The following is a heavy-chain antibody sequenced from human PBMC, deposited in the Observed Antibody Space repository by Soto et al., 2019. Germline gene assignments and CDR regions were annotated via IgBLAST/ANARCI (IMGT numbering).Heavy chain of an antibody. V-gene: IGHV1-18*01. CDR1: GYTFTSYG. CDR3: ARHTTTVTVHYYYYYLDV. D-gene: IGHD4-17*01. J-gene: IGHJ6*03. CDR2: SSAYNGNT. Sequence: QVQLVQSGAGVKKPEATVKVSCKASGYTFTSYGISWVRQAPGQGLEWMGWSSAYNGNTNYAQKLQGRVTLTTDSSTSTEYMELRSLRSADTPVYYWARHTTTVTVHYYYYYLDVWGKGATVTVSS.